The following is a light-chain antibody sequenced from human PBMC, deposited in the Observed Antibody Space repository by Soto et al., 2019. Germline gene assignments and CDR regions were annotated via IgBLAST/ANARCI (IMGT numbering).Light chain of an antibody. V-gene: IGKV3-11*01. Sequence: EIVLTQSPATLSLSPGERATLSCRASQSVSSYLAWYPQRPGQAPRLLIYDASNRETGIPARFSGSGAGTEFTLTISSLEPEDFAVDYCQQRSNWPITFGQGTRLEIK. J-gene: IGKJ5*01. CDR2: DAS. CDR1: QSVSSY. CDR3: QQRSNWPIT.